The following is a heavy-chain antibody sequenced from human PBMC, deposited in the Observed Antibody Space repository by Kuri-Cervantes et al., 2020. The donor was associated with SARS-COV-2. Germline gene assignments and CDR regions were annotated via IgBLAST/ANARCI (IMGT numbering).Heavy chain of an antibody. Sequence: ASVKVSCKASGGTFSSYAISWVRQAPGQGLEWMGWISAYNGNTNYAQKLRGRVTMTTDTSTSTAYMELRSLRSDDTAVYYCARGGRGSYYREADYWGQGTLVTVSS. CDR3: ARGGRGSYYREADY. CDR2: ISAYNGNT. D-gene: IGHD1-26*01. V-gene: IGHV1-18*01. CDR1: GGTFSSYA. J-gene: IGHJ4*02.